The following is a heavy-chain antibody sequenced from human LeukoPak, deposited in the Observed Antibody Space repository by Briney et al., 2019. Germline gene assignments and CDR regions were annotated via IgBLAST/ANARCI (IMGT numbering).Heavy chain of an antibody. CDR2: ISYDGSHR. V-gene: IGHV3-30*04. CDR3: ARAPVHYSYYCMDV. J-gene: IGHJ6*03. D-gene: IGHD6-6*01. CDR1: GFTFRSYG. Sequence: GRSLRLSCAASGFTFRSYGMHWVRQAPGKGLEWVAVISYDGSHRYYADSVKGRFTISRDDSKNTLYLQMDSLRPEDTAVYFCARAPVHYSYYCMDVWGKGTTVTVSS.